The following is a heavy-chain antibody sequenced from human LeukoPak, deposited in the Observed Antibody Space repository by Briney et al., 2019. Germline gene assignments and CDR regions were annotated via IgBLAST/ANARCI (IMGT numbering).Heavy chain of an antibody. CDR1: GFTFSGQS. D-gene: IGHD1-26*01. J-gene: IGHJ4*02. CDR2: ISSGSTYI. CDR3: ARDGTPADHDY. V-gene: IGHV3-21*01. Sequence: PGGSLRLSCAASGFTFSGQSMNWVRQAPGKGLERVSSISSGSTYIYYADSLKGRFTISRDNAKNSLYLQMNSLRAEDTAVYYCARDGTPADHDYWGQGTLVTVSS.